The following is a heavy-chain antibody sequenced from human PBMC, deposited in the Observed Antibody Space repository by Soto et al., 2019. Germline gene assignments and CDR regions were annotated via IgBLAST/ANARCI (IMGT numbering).Heavy chain of an antibody. D-gene: IGHD6-13*01. CDR2: IKSKTDGGTT. V-gene: IGHV3-15*01. CDR3: TTSEGIAGPYYYYYGMDV. J-gene: IGHJ6*02. Sequence: PGGSLRLSCAASGFTFSNAWMSWVRQAPGEGLEWVGRIKSKTDGGTTDYAAPVKGRFTISRDDSKNTLYLQMNSLKTEDTAVYYCTTSEGIAGPYYYYYGMDVWGQGTTVTVSS. CDR1: GFTFSNAW.